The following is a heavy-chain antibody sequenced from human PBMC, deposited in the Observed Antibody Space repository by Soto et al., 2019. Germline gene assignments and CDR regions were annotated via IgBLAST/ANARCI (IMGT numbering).Heavy chain of an antibody. D-gene: IGHD5-18*01. Sequence: QVQLVESGGGVVQPGRSLRLSCAASGFIFGSLGMHWVRQAPGKGLEWLAVISSDGSNRFYADSVKGRFTISRDNFKNTLVLQMNSLRAEDTAVYYCARDRLGTAYYFDYWGQGTLVTVSS. CDR3: ARDRLGTAYYFDY. V-gene: IGHV3-30*03. CDR2: ISSDGSNR. J-gene: IGHJ4*02. CDR1: GFIFGSLG.